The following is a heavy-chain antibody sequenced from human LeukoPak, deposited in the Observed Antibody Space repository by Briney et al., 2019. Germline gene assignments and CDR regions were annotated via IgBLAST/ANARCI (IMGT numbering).Heavy chain of an antibody. Sequence: GGSLRLSCVTSAFTFNSFAMNWVRRIPGKGLEWVSAISSSVGSKLYADSVKGRFTMYRDNSKRKVYLQMKNLRAEDTAVYFCANRIDTIKAHFDCWGQGTLVTVSS. D-gene: IGHD5-12*01. CDR2: ISSSVGSK. V-gene: IGHV3-23*01. J-gene: IGHJ4*02. CDR1: AFTFNSFA. CDR3: ANRIDTIKAHFDC.